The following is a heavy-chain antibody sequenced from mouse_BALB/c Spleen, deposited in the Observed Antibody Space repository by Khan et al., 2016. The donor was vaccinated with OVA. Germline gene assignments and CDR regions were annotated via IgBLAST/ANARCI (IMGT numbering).Heavy chain of an antibody. CDR2: INPSTGYS. Sequence: VQLQQSGAELAKPGASVKMSCKASGYTFTSYWMHWVKQRPGQGLEWIGYINPSTGYSEYNQKFKDKATLTADKSSSTAYMQLSSLTYDDSAVYYCANHGIIAAWFAYWGQGTLLTVSA. D-gene: IGHD2-4*01. V-gene: IGHV1-7*01. CDR1: GYTFTSYW. CDR3: ANHGIIAAWFAY. J-gene: IGHJ3*01.